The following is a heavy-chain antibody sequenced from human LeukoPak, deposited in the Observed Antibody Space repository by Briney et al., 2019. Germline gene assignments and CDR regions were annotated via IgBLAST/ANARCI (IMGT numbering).Heavy chain of an antibody. Sequence: QPGGSLRLSCAASGFTFDDYAMHWVRPAPGKGLEWVSGISWNSLRIDYADSVKGRFSISRDNAKNSLYLQMNSLTADDTALYYCAKEGRLYDFDYWGQGTLVTVSS. CDR3: AKEGRLYDFDY. CDR2: ISWNSLRI. D-gene: IGHD3-16*02. V-gene: IGHV3-9*01. J-gene: IGHJ4*02. CDR1: GFTFDDYA.